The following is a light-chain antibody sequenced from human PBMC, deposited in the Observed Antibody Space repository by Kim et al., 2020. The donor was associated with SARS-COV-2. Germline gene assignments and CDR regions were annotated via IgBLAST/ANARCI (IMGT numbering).Light chain of an antibody. J-gene: IGKJ5*01. CDR2: GAS. CDR3: QQYGNSIT. V-gene: IGKV3-20*01. Sequence: EIVMTQSPGTLSLSPGERAILSCRASQNVDYNHLAWYQQRPGQAPRPLMYGASIRATGIPDRFSGSGSGTDFTLTISRLEPEDFAVYYCQQYGNSITFGQGTRLEIK. CDR1: QNVDYNH.